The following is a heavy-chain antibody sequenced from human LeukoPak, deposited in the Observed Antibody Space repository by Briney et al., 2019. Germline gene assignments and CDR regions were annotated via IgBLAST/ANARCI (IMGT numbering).Heavy chain of an antibody. Sequence: ASVKVSCKASGGTFSSYAISWVRQAPGQGLEWMGGIIPIFGTANYAQKFQGRVTITADESTSTAYMELSSLRSEDTAVYYCARDDSSSWPLSYYYYMDVWGKGTTVTVS. J-gene: IGHJ6*03. CDR2: IIPIFGTA. CDR1: GGTFSSYA. CDR3: ARDDSSSWPLSYYYYMDV. D-gene: IGHD6-13*01. V-gene: IGHV1-69*13.